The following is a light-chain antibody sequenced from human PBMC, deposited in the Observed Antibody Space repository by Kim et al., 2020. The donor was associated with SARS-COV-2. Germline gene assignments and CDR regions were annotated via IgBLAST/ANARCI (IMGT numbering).Light chain of an antibody. CDR1: HGISSY. J-gene: IGKJ1*01. Sequence: SVGDRVTITCRASHGISSYLAWYQQQPGKAPTLLIYAASTLQSGVTSRFSGSGSGTEFTLTISSLQPEDFATYYCQQLNSYPPLTFGQGTKVDIK. CDR2: AAS. CDR3: QQLNSYPPLT. V-gene: IGKV1-9*01.